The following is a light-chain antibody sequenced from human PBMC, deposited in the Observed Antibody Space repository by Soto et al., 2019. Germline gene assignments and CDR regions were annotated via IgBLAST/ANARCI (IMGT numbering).Light chain of an antibody. CDR3: AAWDDSLNGPV. CDR2: SNN. J-gene: IGLJ3*02. Sequence: QSVLTQPPSASGTPGQRVTISCSGSSSNLGSNTVNWYQQLPGTAPKLLIYSNNKRPSGVPDRFSGSKSGPSASLAISGLQSEDEADYYCAAWDDSLNGPVFGGGTKVTVL. V-gene: IGLV1-44*01. CDR1: SSNLGSNT.